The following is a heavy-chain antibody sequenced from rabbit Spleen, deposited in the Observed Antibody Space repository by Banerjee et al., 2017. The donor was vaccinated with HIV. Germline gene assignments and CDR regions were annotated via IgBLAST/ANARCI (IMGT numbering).Heavy chain of an antibody. D-gene: IGHD1-1*01. CDR1: GFSFSDRDV. CDR3: VRGASSSGYYNL. Sequence: QEQLEESGGGLVKPEGSLTLTCKASGFSFSDRDVMCWVRQAPGKGLEWIGYIDPVFGSTYYSNWVNGRFTISSHNAQNTLYLQLNSLTAADTATYFCVRGASSSGYYNLWGPGTLVTVS. CDR2: IDPVFGST. J-gene: IGHJ4*01. V-gene: IGHV1S47*01.